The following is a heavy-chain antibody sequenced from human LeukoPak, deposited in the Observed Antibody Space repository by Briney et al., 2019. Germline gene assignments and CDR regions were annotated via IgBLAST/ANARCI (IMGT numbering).Heavy chain of an antibody. V-gene: IGHV1-2*04. CDR1: GYTFTGYY. Sequence: GASVKVSCKASGYTFTGYYMHWVRQAPGQGLEWMGWINPNNGGTNYAQKFQGWVTMTRDTSISTAYMELSRLRSDDTAEYYCARGLSPHIVAEGTLTYGGGVLNWFDPWGQGTLVTVSS. D-gene: IGHD5-12*01. J-gene: IGHJ5*02. CDR3: ARGLSPHIVAEGTLTYGGGVLNWFDP. CDR2: INPNNGGT.